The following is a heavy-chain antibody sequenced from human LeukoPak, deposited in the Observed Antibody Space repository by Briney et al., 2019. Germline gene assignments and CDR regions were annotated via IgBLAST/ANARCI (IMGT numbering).Heavy chain of an antibody. J-gene: IGHJ5*02. CDR1: GFTFSDHW. V-gene: IGHV3-74*01. Sequence: PGGSLRLSCAASGFTFSDHWMHWVRQPPGKGLVWVSRIYVDGRTINYADSVKGRFTISRDNAKNTVYLEMNSLSVEDTATYYCIRDFRSADLWGQGTLVTVTS. CDR2: IYVDGRTI. CDR3: IRDFRSADL.